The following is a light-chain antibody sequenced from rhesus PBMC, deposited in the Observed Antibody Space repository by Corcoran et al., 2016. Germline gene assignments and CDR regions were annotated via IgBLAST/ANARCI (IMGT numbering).Light chain of an antibody. CDR2: EVS. Sequence: QAALTQPRSVSGSPGQSVTISCTGTSSDIGGYNYVSWYQQHPGTAPKLMIYEVSKRPSGVSDRFSGSKSGNTASLTISGLQAEDEADYFCSSYACSNTFDIFGAGTRLTVL. CDR3: SSYACSNTFDI. CDR1: SSDIGGYNY. V-gene: IGLV2-32*02. J-gene: IGLJ1*01.